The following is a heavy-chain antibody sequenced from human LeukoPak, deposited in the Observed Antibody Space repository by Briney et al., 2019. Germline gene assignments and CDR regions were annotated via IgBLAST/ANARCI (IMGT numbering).Heavy chain of an antibody. CDR1: GYSISSGYY. CDR3: ARRSSSGWSDNWFDP. V-gene: IGHV4-38-2*02. Sequence: SETLSLTCTVSGYSISSGYYWGWIRQPPGKGLEWIGSIYHSGSTYYSPSLKSRVTISVDTSKNQFSLKLSSVTAADTAVYYCARRSSSGWSDNWFDPWGQGTLVTVSS. CDR2: IYHSGST. J-gene: IGHJ5*02. D-gene: IGHD6-19*01.